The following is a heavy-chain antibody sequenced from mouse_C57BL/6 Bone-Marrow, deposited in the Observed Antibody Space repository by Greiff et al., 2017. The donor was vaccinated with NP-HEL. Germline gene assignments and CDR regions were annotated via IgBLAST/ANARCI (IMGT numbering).Heavy chain of an antibody. V-gene: IGHV1-63*01. CDR2: IYPGGGYT. Sequence: VQLQQSGAELVRPGTSVKMSCKASGYTFTNYWIGWAKQRPGHGLEWIGDIYPGGGYTNYNEKFKGKATLTADKSSSKAYMQFSSLTSEDSAIYYCARWDYGSSPYFDYWGQGTTLTVSS. J-gene: IGHJ2*01. CDR1: GYTFTNYW. CDR3: ARWDYGSSPYFDY. D-gene: IGHD1-1*01.